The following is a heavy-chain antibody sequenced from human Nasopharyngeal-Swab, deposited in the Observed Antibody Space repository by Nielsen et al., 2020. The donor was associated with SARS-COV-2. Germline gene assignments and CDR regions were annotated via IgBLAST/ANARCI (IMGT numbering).Heavy chain of an antibody. CDR3: TSCGGGCYSGSDY. J-gene: IGHJ4*02. V-gene: IGHV3-73*01. CDR2: IRRRGNNYAT. Sequence: GESLKISCAASGFTFSDSAIHWVRQAPGKGLEWVGLIRRRGNNYATEYSASVKGRFIIFRDDPTNTAYLQMNSLKTEDTAKYYCTSCGGGCYSGSDYWGQGTLVTVS. CDR1: GFTFSDSA. D-gene: IGHD2-15*01.